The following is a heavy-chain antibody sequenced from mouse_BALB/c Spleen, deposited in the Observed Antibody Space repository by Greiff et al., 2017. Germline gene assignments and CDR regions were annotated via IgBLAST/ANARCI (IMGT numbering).Heavy chain of an antibody. V-gene: IGHV1-4*02. Sequence: QVQLQQSAAELARPGASVKMSCKASGYTFTSYTMHWVKQRPGQGLEWIGYINPSSGYTEYNQKFKDKTTLTADKSSSTAYMQLSSLTSEDSAVYYCAVTAPFAYWGQGTLVTVSA. J-gene: IGHJ3*01. CDR1: GYTFTSYT. CDR3: AVTAPFAY. CDR2: INPSSGYT. D-gene: IGHD2-1*01.